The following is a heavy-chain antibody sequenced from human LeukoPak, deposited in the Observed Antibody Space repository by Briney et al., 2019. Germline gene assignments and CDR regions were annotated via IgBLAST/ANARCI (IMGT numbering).Heavy chain of an antibody. CDR2: LNNDAAAT. V-gene: IGHV3-23*01. CDR3: ARVGGGITFGGVIVIYYFDY. D-gene: IGHD3-16*02. J-gene: IGHJ4*02. CDR1: GFSFNNFA. Sequence: GGSLRLSCTTSGFSFNNFAMSWVRQAPGKGPEWVSALNNDAAATYYADSVKGRFTISRDNSKNSLYLQMNSLRAEDTAVYYCARVGGGITFGGVIVIYYFDYWGQGTLVTVSS.